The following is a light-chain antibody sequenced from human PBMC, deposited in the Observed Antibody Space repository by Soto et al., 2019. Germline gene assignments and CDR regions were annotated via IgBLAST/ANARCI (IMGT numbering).Light chain of an antibody. CDR3: QQYESLPLT. CDR1: QDINKN. J-gene: IGKJ5*01. Sequence: DIQMTQSPSSLSASVGDRVTITCQASQDINKNLIWYQQKPGKAPKLLIYDASDLETGVPSRFSGSGSGTGFTFTISSLQPEDFATYYCQQYESLPLTFGQGTLLEVK. CDR2: DAS. V-gene: IGKV1-33*01.